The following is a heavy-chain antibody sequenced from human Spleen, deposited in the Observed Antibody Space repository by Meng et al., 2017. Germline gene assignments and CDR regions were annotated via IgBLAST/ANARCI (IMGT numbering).Heavy chain of an antibody. CDR3: ARSGYQLLPYYYYYYGMDV. D-gene: IGHD2-2*01. CDR2: ISSSGSAI. CDR1: GFIFSSYE. V-gene: IGHV3-48*03. Sequence: GESLKISCTASGFIFSSYEMNWVRQAPGKGLEWVSYISSSGSAIYYADSVKGRFTISRDNAKNSLYLQMNSLRAEDTAVYYCARSGYQLLPYYYYYYGMDVWGQGTTVTVSS. J-gene: IGHJ6*02.